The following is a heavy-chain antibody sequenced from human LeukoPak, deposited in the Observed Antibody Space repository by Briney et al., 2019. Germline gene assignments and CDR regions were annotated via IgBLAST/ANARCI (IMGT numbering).Heavy chain of an antibody. Sequence: PSETLSTTCTVSGGAISSHYWSWIRQPPGKGLEWIGYIHYIGTTNYNPSLKSRDTISVDTSKNQFSLKLISVTAADTAVYYCANRAAAPGTFLRGQGTLVTVSS. J-gene: IGHJ4*02. CDR3: ANRAAAPGTFL. CDR1: GGAISSHY. CDR2: IHYIGTT. V-gene: IGHV4-59*11. D-gene: IGHD6-13*01.